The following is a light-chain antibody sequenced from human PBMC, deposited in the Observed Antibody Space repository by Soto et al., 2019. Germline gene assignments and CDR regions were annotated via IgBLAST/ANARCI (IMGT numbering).Light chain of an antibody. J-gene: IGLJ2*01. V-gene: IGLV4-69*01. CDR3: QTWATGIPV. Sequence: QLVLTQSPSASASLGASVKLTCTLSSGHNTYSIAWHQQQPEKGPRFLMKLKSDGSHSRGDGIPDRFSGSSSGAERYLTISSLQSEDEADYYCQTWATGIPVFGGWTKLTVL. CDR1: SGHNTYS. CDR2: LKSDGSH.